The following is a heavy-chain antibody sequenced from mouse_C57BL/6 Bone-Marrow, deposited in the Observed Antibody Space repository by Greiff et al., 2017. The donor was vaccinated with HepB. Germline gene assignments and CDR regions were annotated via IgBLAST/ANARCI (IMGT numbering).Heavy chain of an antibody. CDR2: IDPNSGGT. D-gene: IGHD5-5*01. CDR1: GYTFTSYW. J-gene: IGHJ1*03. CDR3: ASGKIRLPWYFDV. V-gene: IGHV1-72*01. Sequence: QVQLKQSGAELVKPGASVKLSCKASGYTFTSYWMHWVKQRPGRGLEWIGRIDPNSGGTKYNEKFKSKATLTVDKPSSTAYMQLSSLTSEDSAVYYCASGKIRLPWYFDVWGTGTTVTVSS.